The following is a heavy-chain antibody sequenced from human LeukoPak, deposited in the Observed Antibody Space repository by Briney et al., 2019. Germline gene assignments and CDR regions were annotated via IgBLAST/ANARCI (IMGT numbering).Heavy chain of an antibody. J-gene: IGHJ6*03. V-gene: IGHV3-7*03. CDR2: IKEDGSEK. D-gene: IGHD6-19*01. CDR3: ARYIAEVAGTHYYYYMDV. CDR1: GFSFSSYW. Sequence: PGGSLRLSCAASGFSFSSYWMSWVRQAPGKGLEWVANIKEDGSEKYYVGSVKGRFTISRDNAKNSLYLQMNSLRAEDTALYYCARYIAEVAGTHYYYYMDVWGKGTTVTVSS.